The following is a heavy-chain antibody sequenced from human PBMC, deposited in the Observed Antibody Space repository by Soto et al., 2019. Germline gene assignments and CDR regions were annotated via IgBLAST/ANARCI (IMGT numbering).Heavy chain of an antibody. CDR1: GFTFSSYA. V-gene: IGHV3-30-3*01. CDR2: ISYDGSNK. CDR3: ARDPLWGTAMILWYFDL. J-gene: IGHJ2*01. Sequence: QVQLVESGGGVVQPGRSLRLSCAASGFTFSSYAMHWVRQAPGKGLEWVAVISYDGSNKYYADSVKGRFTISRDNSKNQLYLRMTSLRAEDTAVYYCARDPLWGTAMILWYFDLWGRGTLVTVSS. D-gene: IGHD5-18*01.